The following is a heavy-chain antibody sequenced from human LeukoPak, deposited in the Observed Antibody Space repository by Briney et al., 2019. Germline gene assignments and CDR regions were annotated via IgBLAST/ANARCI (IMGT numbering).Heavy chain of an antibody. D-gene: IGHD2-8*01. J-gene: IGHJ4*02. CDR3: ATLGYCTNGVCDKSPWVFDY. CDR2: INWNGGST. V-gene: IGHV3-20*04. Sequence: GGSLRLFCAASGFTIDDYGMSWVRQAPGKGLEGGSGINWNGGSTGYADSVKGRFTISRDNAKNSLYLQMNSLRAEDTALYYCATLGYCTNGVCDKSPWVFDYWGQGTLVTVSS. CDR1: GFTIDDYG.